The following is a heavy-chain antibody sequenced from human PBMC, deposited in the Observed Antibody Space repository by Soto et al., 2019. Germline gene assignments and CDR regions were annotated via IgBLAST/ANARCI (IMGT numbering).Heavy chain of an antibody. CDR2: ISGSGVSP. CDR1: GFTFSAYP. Sequence: EVQLLESGGDFVQPGGSLRLSCAASGFTFSAYPMTWVRQAPGKGLELVSGISGSGVSPYYADSVKGRFTISRDNSQNPLYIQSLRLRAEDKDLYYCARLSITQRSNGPYYDDYYGMDVWGQGTTVIFSS. J-gene: IGHJ6*02. CDR3: ARLSITQRSNGPYYDDYYGMDV. D-gene: IGHD2-8*01. V-gene: IGHV3-23*01.